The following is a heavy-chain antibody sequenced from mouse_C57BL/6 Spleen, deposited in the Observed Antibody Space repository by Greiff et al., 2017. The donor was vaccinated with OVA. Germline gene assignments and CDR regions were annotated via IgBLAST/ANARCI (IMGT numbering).Heavy chain of an antibody. CDR2: ISSGGDYI. CDR3: TRSYYGSSPYAMDY. D-gene: IGHD1-1*01. CDR1: GFTFSSYA. J-gene: IGHJ4*01. V-gene: IGHV5-9-1*02. Sequence: EVMLVESGEGLVKPGGSLKLSCAASGFTFSSYAMSWVRQTPEQRLEWVAYISSGGDYIYYADTVKGRFTISRDKARNTLYLQMSSLKSEDTAMYYCTRSYYGSSPYAMDYWGQGTSVTVSS.